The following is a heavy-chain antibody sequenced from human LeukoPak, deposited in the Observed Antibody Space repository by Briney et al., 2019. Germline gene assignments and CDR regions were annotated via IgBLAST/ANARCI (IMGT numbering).Heavy chain of an antibody. CDR1: GFTFSSYS. V-gene: IGHV3-48*04. CDR2: ISSSSSTI. Sequence: GGSLRLSCAASGFTFSSYSMNWVRRAPGKGLEWVSYISSSSSTIYYADSVKGRFTISRDNAKNSLYLQMNSLRAEDTAVYYCARDQDRYSSSWYDYWGQGTLVTVSS. D-gene: IGHD6-13*01. CDR3: ARDQDRYSSSWYDY. J-gene: IGHJ4*02.